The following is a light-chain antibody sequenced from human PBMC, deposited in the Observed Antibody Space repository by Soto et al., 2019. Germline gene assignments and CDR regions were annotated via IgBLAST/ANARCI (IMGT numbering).Light chain of an antibody. CDR3: QTWGEV. J-gene: IGLJ3*02. Sequence: QLVLTQSPSASASLGASVKLTCTLSSGHSSYGIAWHQQQPGKGPRYLMRLNSDGSHTKGDGIPDRFSGSSSGAERYLTISSLQSEDEADYYCQTWGEVFGGGTKVTVL. V-gene: IGLV4-69*01. CDR2: LNSDGSH. CDR1: SGHSSYG.